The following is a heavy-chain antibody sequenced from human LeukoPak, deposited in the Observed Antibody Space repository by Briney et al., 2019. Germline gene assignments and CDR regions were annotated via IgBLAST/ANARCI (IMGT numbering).Heavy chain of an antibody. CDR2: IIPILGIA. J-gene: IGHJ4*02. V-gene: IGHV1-69*02. CDR1: GGTFSSYT. CDR3: ASLRSAVTAALDY. D-gene: IGHD4-11*01. Sequence: GSSVKVSCKASGGTFSSYTISWVRQAPGQGLEWMGRIIPILGIANYAQKFQGRVTITADKSTSTAYMELSSLRSEDTAAYYCASLRSAVTAALDYWGQGTLVTVSS.